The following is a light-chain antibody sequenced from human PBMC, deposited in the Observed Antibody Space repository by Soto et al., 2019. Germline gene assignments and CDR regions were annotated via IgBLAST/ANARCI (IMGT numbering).Light chain of an antibody. V-gene: IGLV2-8*01. CDR1: STDVGGYNY. Sequence: QSALTQPPSASGSPGQSVTISCTGVSTDVGGYNYVSWYQQHPDKAPKLMIYEVSKRPSGVPDRFSGSKSGNTASLTVSGLQAEDEADYYCSSYAGSNTVVFGGGTKLTVL. CDR2: EVS. CDR3: SSYAGSNTVV. J-gene: IGLJ2*01.